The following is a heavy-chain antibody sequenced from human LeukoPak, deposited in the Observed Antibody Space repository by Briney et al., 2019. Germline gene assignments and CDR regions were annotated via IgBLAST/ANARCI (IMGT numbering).Heavy chain of an antibody. CDR1: GFTFSNYW. J-gene: IGHJ3*02. V-gene: IGHV3-48*01. Sequence: PGGSLRLSCAASGFTFSNYWMNWVRQAPGKGLEWISYISSRTGTVYYADSVRDRFTISRDNGKKSLYLQMNSLRAEDSAVYYCARDWMVVRAAFDIWGQGTMVTVSS. CDR2: ISSRTGTV. D-gene: IGHD2-21*01. CDR3: ARDWMVVRAAFDI.